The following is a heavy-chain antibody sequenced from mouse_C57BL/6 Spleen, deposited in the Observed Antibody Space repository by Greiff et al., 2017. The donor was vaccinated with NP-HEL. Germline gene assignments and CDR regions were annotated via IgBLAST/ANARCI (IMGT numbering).Heavy chain of an antibody. Sequence: VQLQQPGAELVRPGTSVKLSCKASGYTFTSYWMHWVKQRPGQGLEWIGVIDPSDSYTKYNQKFKGKATLTVDTSSSTAYMQLSSLTSEDSAVYYCARPPTMFTTFDYWGQGTTLTVSS. CDR3: ARPPTMFTTFDY. CDR1: GYTFTSYW. CDR2: IDPSDSYT. V-gene: IGHV1-59*01. D-gene: IGHD2-9*01. J-gene: IGHJ2*01.